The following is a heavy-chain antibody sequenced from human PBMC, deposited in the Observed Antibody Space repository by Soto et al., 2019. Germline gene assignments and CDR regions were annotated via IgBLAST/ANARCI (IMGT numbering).Heavy chain of an antibody. V-gene: IGHV1-24*01. CDR3: AREGRVVVVAATENYYYYYYMDV. D-gene: IGHD2-15*01. CDR2: FDPEDGET. J-gene: IGHJ6*03. Sequence: ASVKVSCKVSGYTLTELSMHWVRQAPGKGLEWMGGFDPEDGETIYAQKFQGRVTMTGNTSTSTAYMELSSLRSEDTAVYYCAREGRVVVVAATENYYYYYYMDVWGKGTTVTVSS. CDR1: GYTLTELS.